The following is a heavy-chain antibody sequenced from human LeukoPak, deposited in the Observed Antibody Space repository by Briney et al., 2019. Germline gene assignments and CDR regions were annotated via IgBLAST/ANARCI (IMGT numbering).Heavy chain of an antibody. CDR3: ARARGVNYYDSSGYPH. D-gene: IGHD3-22*01. CDR1: GFTFSSYA. CDR2: ISYDGSNK. Sequence: GGSLRLSCAASGFTFSSYAMHWVRQAPGKGLEWVAVISYDGSNKYYADSVKGRFTISRDNSKNTLYLQMNSLRAEDTAVYYCARARGVNYYDSSGYPHWGQGTLVTVSS. V-gene: IGHV3-30*04. J-gene: IGHJ4*02.